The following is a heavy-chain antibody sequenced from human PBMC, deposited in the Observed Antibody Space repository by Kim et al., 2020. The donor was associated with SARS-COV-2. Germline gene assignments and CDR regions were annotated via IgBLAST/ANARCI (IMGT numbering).Heavy chain of an antibody. CDR3: ARDGGGCSGGSCPEGY. J-gene: IGHJ4*02. V-gene: IGHV3-66*01. D-gene: IGHD2-15*01. Sequence: GGSLRLSCAASGFTVSSNYMSWVSQAPGKGLEWVSVIYSGGSTYYADSVKGRFTISRDNSKNTLYLQMNSLRAEDTAVYYCARDGGGCSGGSCPEGYWGQGTLVTVSS. CDR2: IYSGGST. CDR1: GFTVSSNY.